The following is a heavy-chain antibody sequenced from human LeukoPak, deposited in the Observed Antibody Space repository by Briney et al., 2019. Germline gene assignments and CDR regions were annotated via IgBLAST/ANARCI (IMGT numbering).Heavy chain of an antibody. D-gene: IGHD1-26*01. CDR1: GYTFTGYY. CDR2: INTTTGNP. J-gene: IGHJ4*02. CDR3: ARTASGNYGTFDY. V-gene: IGHV7-4-1*02. Sequence: ASVKVSCKASGYTFTGYYMHWVRQAPGQGLEYMGWINTTTGNPTYVQGFTGRFVFSLDTSVSTAYLQISSLKAEDIAVYYCARTASGNYGTFDYWGQGTLVTVSS.